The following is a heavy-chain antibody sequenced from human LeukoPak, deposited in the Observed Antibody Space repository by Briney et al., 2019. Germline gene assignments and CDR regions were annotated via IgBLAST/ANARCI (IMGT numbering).Heavy chain of an antibody. V-gene: IGHV4-59*01. D-gene: IGHD3-22*01. J-gene: IGHJ3*02. CDR3: AXXXXXYYDSSGLRGAFDI. CDR1: GGSISSYY. CDR2: IYYSGST. Sequence: SETLSLTCTVSGGSISSYYWSWIRQPPGKGLEWIGYIYYSGSTNYNPSLKSRVTISVDTSKNQFSLKLSSVTAADTAVYYCAXXXXXYYDSSGLRGAFDIWGQGTMVTVSS.